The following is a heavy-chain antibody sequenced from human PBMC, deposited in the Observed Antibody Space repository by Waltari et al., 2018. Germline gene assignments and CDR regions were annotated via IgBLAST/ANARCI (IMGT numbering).Heavy chain of an antibody. Sequence: QVQLQESGPGLVKPSETLSLTCTVSGGSISSHYWSWIRQPAGKGLEWIGRIYTSGSTNYNPSLKSRVTMSVDTSKNQFSLKLSSVTAADTAVYYCARDQGTPYYYYYYYMDVWGKGTTVTISS. V-gene: IGHV4-4*07. D-gene: IGHD3-10*01. CDR3: ARDQGTPYYYYYYYMDV. J-gene: IGHJ6*03. CDR2: IYTSGST. CDR1: GGSISSHY.